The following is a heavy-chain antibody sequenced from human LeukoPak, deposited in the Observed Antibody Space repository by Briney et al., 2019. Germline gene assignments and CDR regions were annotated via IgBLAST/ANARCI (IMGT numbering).Heavy chain of an antibody. Sequence: GGSLRLSCAASGFTFSSYWMSWVRQAPGKGLEWVANIKQDGSVQYCVDSVKGRFTISRDNAKNSLYLQMNSLRAEDTAVYYCARDPEDYYDSSAYYDGFDMWGQGTMVTVSS. CDR1: GFTFSSYW. D-gene: IGHD3-22*01. CDR2: IKQDGSVQ. J-gene: IGHJ3*02. V-gene: IGHV3-7*01. CDR3: ARDPEDYYDSSAYYDGFDM.